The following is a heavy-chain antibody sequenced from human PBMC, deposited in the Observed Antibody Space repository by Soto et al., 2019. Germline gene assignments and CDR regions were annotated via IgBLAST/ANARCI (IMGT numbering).Heavy chain of an antibody. CDR1: GFTFSSYS. Sequence: PGGSLRLSCAASGFTFSSYSMNWVRQAPGKGLEWVSSISSSSSYIYYADSVKGRFTISRDNAKNSLYLQMNSLRAEDTAVYYCARDLRSLYCSGGSCYWGPDYWGQGTLVTVSS. CDR2: ISSSSSYI. CDR3: ARDLRSLYCSGGSCYWGPDY. J-gene: IGHJ4*02. V-gene: IGHV3-21*01. D-gene: IGHD2-15*01.